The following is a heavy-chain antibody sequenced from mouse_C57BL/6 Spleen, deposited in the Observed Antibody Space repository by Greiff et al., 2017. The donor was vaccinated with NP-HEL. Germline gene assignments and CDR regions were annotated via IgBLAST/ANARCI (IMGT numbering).Heavy chain of an antibody. CDR3: ARSTGLISYAMDY. CDR2: IHPNRGST. Sequence: QVQLQQPGAELVKPGASVKLSCKASGYTFTSYWMHWVKQRPGQGLEWIGMIHPNRGSTNYNEKFKSKATLTVDKSSSTAYMQLSSLTSEDSAVYYCARSTGLISYAMDYWGQGTSVTVSS. CDR1: GYTFTSYW. J-gene: IGHJ4*01. V-gene: IGHV1-64*01. D-gene: IGHD3-1*01.